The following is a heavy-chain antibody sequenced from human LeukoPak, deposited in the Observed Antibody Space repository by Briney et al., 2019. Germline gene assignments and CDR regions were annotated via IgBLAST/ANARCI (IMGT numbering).Heavy chain of an antibody. CDR3: ARDNDYYDSSSYPGSFDT. D-gene: IGHD3-22*01. CDR2: IYYSGST. J-gene: IGHJ4*02. CDR1: GDSISSDGYA. V-gene: IGHV4-30-4*07. Sequence: SETLSLTCAVSGDSISSDGYAWNWIRQPPGNGLEWIGYIYYSGSTYFNPSLKSRVTMSVDTSKNQFSLRLSSVTAADTAVYYCARDNDYYDSSSYPGSFDTWGQGILVTVSS.